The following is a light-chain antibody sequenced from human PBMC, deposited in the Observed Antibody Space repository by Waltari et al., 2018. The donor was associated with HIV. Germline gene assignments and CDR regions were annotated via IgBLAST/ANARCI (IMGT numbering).Light chain of an antibody. Sequence: SYELTQPPSMSVSPGQTASITCSGDKLGDKYVCWYQQKPGQSPVLGIYQNKKRPSGIPERFSGASSGNTGTLTISGTQAVDEADYYCQAWDSSTRGLFGGGTKLTVL. CDR3: QAWDSSTRGL. J-gene: IGLJ2*01. CDR1: KLGDKY. CDR2: QNK. V-gene: IGLV3-1*01.